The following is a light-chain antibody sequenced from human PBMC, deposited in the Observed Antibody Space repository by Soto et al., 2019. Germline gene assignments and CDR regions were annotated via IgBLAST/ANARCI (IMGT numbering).Light chain of an antibody. V-gene: IGKV1-33*01. CDR3: QQYDNLPPFT. CDR1: QDINNY. J-gene: IGKJ5*01. Sequence: DIQMTQSPSSLSASVGDRVTITCQASQDINNYLNWYQQKPGKAPKLLIYDASNLETGVPSRFSGSGSVTDFTFTISRLQPEDIATYYCQQYDNLPPFTFGQGTRLEIK. CDR2: DAS.